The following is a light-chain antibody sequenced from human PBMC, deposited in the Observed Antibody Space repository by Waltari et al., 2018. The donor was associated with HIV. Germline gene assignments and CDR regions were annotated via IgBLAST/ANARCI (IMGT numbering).Light chain of an antibody. CDR2: DVT. CDR3: SSYGGGNTVL. V-gene: IGLV2-8*01. J-gene: IGLJ3*02. Sequence: QSALTQPPSASGSPGQSVTISCTRTSSDVGSFKNVSWYQQHPGKAPKLMIYDVTKWPSGVPDRFSGSKSGNTASLTVSGLQAEDEADYYCSSYGGGNTVLFGGGTRLTVL. CDR1: SSDVGSFKN.